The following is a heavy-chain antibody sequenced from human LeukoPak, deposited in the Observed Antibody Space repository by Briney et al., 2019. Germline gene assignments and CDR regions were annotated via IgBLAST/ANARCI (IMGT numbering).Heavy chain of an antibody. V-gene: IGHV3-48*01. J-gene: IGHJ6*03. CDR2: ISSSSSTI. Sequence: GGSLRLSCAASGFTFSSYAMSWVRQAPGKGLEWVSAISSSSSTIYYADSVKGRFTISRDSAKNSLYLQMNSLRAEDTAVYYCARAAPYCSSTSCYRGGDYYYYYMDVWGKGTTVTVSS. CDR1: GFTFSSYA. D-gene: IGHD2-2*01. CDR3: ARAAPYCSSTSCYRGGDYYYYYMDV.